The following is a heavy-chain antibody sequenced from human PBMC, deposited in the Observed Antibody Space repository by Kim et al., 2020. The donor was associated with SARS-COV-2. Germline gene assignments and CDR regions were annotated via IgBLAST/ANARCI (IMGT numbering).Heavy chain of an antibody. V-gene: IGHV4-34*01. CDR2: INHSGST. Sequence: SETLSLTCAVYGGSFSGYYWSWIRQPPGKGLEWIWEINHSGSTNYNPSLKSRVIISVDTSKNQFSLKLSSLTAADTAVYYCARGWLWLSAFDYWGQVTL. CDR1: GGSFSGYY. D-gene: IGHD5-18*01. CDR3: ARGWLWLSAFDY. J-gene: IGHJ4*02.